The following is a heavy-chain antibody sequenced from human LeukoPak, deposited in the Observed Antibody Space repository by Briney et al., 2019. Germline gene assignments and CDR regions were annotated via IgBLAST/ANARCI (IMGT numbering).Heavy chain of an antibody. J-gene: IGHJ6*03. CDR3: ARGTYYYGSGSYYPLRYYYYYMDV. V-gene: IGHV1-18*01. CDR1: GYTFTGYG. D-gene: IGHD3-10*01. Sequence: ASVKVSCKASGYTFTGYGISWVRQAPGQGLEWMGWISAYNGNTNYAQKLQGRVTMTTDTSTSTAYMELSSLRSEDTAVYYCARGTYYYGSGSYYPLRYYYYYMDVWGKGTTVTVSS. CDR2: ISAYNGNT.